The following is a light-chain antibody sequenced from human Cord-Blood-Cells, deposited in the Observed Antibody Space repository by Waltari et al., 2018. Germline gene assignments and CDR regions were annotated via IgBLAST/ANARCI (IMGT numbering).Light chain of an antibody. CDR2: EDN. Sequence: NFMLTQPHSVSESPGQTVTISCTRSSGSIASNHVQWYQQRPGSSPTTVIYEDNQRPSGVPDRFSGSIDSSSNSASLTISGLKTEDEADYYCQSYDSSNWVFGGGTKLTVL. CDR3: QSYDSSNWV. V-gene: IGLV6-57*01. J-gene: IGLJ3*02. CDR1: SGSIASNH.